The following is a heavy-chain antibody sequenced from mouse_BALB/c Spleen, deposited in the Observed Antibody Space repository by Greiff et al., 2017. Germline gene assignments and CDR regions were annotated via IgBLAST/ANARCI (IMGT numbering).Heavy chain of an antibody. Sequence: EVQLQESGPGLVKPSQSLSLTCSVTGYSITSGYYWTWIRQFPGNTLEWMGYISYDGSNNYNPSLKNRISITRDTSKNQFFLKLNSVTTEDTATYYCASIYDGYLRYFEVWGAGTTVTVSS. CDR2: ISYDGSN. J-gene: IGHJ1*01. D-gene: IGHD2-3*01. CDR1: GYSITSGYY. V-gene: IGHV3-6*02. CDR3: ASIYDGYLRYFEV.